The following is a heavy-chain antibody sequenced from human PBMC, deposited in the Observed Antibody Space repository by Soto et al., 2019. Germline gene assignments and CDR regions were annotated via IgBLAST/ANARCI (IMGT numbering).Heavy chain of an antibody. D-gene: IGHD6-19*01. J-gene: IGHJ4*02. V-gene: IGHV2-5*02. CDR2: IYWDDDK. CDR3: AHSPSGGWLVHFDY. CDR1: GFSLSTSGVG. Sequence: SGPTLVKPTQTLTLTCTFSGFSLSTSGVGVGWIRQPSGKGLEWLALIYWDDDKRYSPSLKSRLTITKDTSKNQVVLTMTNMDPVDTATYYCAHSPSGGWLVHFDYWGQGTLVTVSS.